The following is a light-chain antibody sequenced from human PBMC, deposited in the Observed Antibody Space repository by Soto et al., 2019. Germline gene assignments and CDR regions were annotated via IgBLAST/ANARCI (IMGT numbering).Light chain of an antibody. CDR3: QQYNSFPT. V-gene: IGKV1-5*01. CDR2: DAS. J-gene: IGKJ1*01. CDR1: QSVSSW. Sequence: DIQLTQSPSTLSASVGDSVTITCRASQSVSSWLAWYQQKPGRAPRLLIYDASKLEAGVPSRFSGSGSETELSLTISSRQPDDFATYFCQQYNSFPTFGQGTRVEIK.